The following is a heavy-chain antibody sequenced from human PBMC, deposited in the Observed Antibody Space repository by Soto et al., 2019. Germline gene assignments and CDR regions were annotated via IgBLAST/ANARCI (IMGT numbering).Heavy chain of an antibody. CDR1: GFTFSSYS. D-gene: IGHD3-16*01. CDR2: ISSSSSTI. V-gene: IGHV3-48*01. J-gene: IGHJ4*02. CDR3: TRGGTCFDY. Sequence: EVQLVESGGGLVQPGGSLRLSCAASGFTFSSYSMNWVRQAPGKGLEWVSYISSSSSTIYYADSVKGRFTISRDNAKNSRYLQMNSLRAEDTAVYYCTRGGTCFDYWGQGTLVTVSS.